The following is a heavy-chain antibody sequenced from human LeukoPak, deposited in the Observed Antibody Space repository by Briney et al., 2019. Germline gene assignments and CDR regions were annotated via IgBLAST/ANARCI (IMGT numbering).Heavy chain of an antibody. J-gene: IGHJ5*02. Sequence: SETLSLTCTVSGDSLSSDNYYWSRTRHPAGKGLECIGRIYTSGNINYNPSLKCRVTISVDTSKNQFSLKLSSVTAADTAVYYCAGEHGFDSSGYYFPHHWGQGTLVTVSS. CDR2: IYTSGNI. CDR1: GDSLSSDNYY. CDR3: AGEHGFDSSGYYFPHH. D-gene: IGHD3-22*01. V-gene: IGHV4-61*02.